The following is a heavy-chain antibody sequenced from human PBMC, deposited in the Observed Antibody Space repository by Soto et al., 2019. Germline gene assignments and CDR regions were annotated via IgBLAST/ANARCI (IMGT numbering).Heavy chain of an antibody. CDR2: ISYDGSNK. CDR3: ARGKETAMVQSDTWHFDY. CDR1: GFTFSSYA. Sequence: QVQLVESGGGVVQPGRSLRLSCAASGFTFSSYAMHWVRQAPGKGLEWVAVISYDGSNKYYADSVKGRFTISRDNSKNTLYLQMNSLRAEDTAVYYYARGKETAMVQSDTWHFDYWGQGTLVTVSS. J-gene: IGHJ4*02. D-gene: IGHD5-18*01. V-gene: IGHV3-30-3*01.